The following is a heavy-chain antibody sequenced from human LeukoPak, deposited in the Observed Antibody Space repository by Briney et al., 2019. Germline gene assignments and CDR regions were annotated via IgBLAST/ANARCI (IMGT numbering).Heavy chain of an antibody. D-gene: IGHD1-26*01. CDR1: GYTFTSYD. V-gene: IGHV1-18*01. CDR3: ARGGKRVGATHFDY. J-gene: IGHJ4*02. Sequence: ASVKVSCRASGYTFTSYDINWVRQAPGQGLEWMGWISAYNGNTNYAQKLQGRVTMTTDTSTSTAYMELRSLRSDDTAVYYCARGGKRVGATHFDYWGQGTLVTVSS. CDR2: ISAYNGNT.